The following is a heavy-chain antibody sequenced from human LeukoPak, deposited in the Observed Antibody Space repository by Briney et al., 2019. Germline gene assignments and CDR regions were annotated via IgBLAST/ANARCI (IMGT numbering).Heavy chain of an antibody. Sequence: PSQTLSLTCTVSGGSISSGGYYWSWIRQHPGKGLEWIGYIYYSGSTYYNPSLKSRVTISVDTSKDQFSLKLSSVTAADTAVYYCARVPRYGELRNYYFDYWGQGTLVTVSS. V-gene: IGHV4-31*03. CDR2: IYYSGST. CDR3: ARVPRYGELRNYYFDY. CDR1: GGSISSGGYY. J-gene: IGHJ4*02. D-gene: IGHD4-17*01.